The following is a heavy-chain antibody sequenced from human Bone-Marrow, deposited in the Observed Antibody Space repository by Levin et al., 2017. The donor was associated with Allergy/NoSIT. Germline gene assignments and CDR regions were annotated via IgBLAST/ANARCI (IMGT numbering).Heavy chain of an antibody. Sequence: GGSLRLSCAASGFTFSIYSMNWVRQAPGKGLNWVSSITSSSSYIYYADSVKGRFTITRDNSKNSLYLQMSSLRVEDTAVYYCARGLEYSGWRWGQGTLVTVSS. CDR1: GFTFSIYS. J-gene: IGHJ4*02. CDR2: ITSSSSYI. D-gene: IGHD5-12*01. CDR3: ARGLEYSGWR. V-gene: IGHV3-21*01.